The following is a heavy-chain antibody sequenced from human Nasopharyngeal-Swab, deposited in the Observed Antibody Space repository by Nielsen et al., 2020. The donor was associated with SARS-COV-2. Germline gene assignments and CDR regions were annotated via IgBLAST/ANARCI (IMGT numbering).Heavy chain of an antibody. CDR2: ISWNSGSI. Sequence: GGSLRLSCAASGFTFDDDAMHWVRQAPGKGLEWVSGISWNSGSIGYADSVKGRFTISRDNDKNSLYLQMNSLRAEDTALYYCDSDSSSWYAYFDYWGQGTLVTVSS. CDR3: DSDSSSWYAYFDY. CDR1: GFTFDDDA. J-gene: IGHJ4*02. D-gene: IGHD6-13*01. V-gene: IGHV3-9*01.